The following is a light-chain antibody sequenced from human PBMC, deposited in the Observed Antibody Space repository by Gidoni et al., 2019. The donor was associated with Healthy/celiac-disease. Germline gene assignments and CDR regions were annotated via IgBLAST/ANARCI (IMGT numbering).Light chain of an antibody. V-gene: IGKV3-20*01. J-gene: IGKJ5*01. CDR2: GAS. CDR3: QQYGSSPLT. CDR1: QSVSSSY. Sequence: IVLTQSPGTLAFSPGERATLSCRASQSVSSSYLAWYQQKPGQAPRLLIYGASSRATGIPDRFSGSGSGTDFTLTISSLEPEDFAVYYCQQYGSSPLTFGQXTRLEIK.